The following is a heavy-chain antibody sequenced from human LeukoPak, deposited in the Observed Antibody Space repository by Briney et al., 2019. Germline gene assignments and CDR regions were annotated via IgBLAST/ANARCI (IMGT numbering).Heavy chain of an antibody. CDR2: IYSDNT. CDR1: GFTASSNP. J-gene: IGHJ3*02. V-gene: IGHV3-53*01. Sequence: PVGSLRLSCTVSGFTASSNPMSWVRQAPGKGLEWVSFIYSDNTHYSDSVKGRFTISRDNSKNTLYLQMNSLRAEDTAVYYCARGGSYLSAFDIWGQGTMVTVSS. D-gene: IGHD1-26*01. CDR3: ARGGSYLSAFDI.